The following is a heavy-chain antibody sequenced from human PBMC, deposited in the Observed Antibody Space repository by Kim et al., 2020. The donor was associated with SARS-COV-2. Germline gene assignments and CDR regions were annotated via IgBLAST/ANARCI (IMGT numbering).Heavy chain of an antibody. J-gene: IGHJ4*02. V-gene: IGHV3-33*01. CDR1: GFTFNNYG. Sequence: GGSLRLSCAASGFTFNNYGIHWVRQAPGKGLEWVAVIWFDGTNKYYADSVRGRFTISRDNSKNTVYLQMNSLRAEDTAMYYCARDANSNLDYWGQGTRVTVSS. CDR2: IWFDGTNK. CDR3: ARDANSNLDY. D-gene: IGHD1-7*01.